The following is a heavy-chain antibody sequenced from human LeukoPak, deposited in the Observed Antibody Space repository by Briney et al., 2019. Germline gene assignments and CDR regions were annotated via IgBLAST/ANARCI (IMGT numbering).Heavy chain of an antibody. CDR2: ISYDGSNK. J-gene: IGHJ4*02. CDR3: AKGKHDYGDYDDYFDY. V-gene: IGHV3-30*18. Sequence: GRSLRPSCAASGFTFSSYGMHWVRQAPGKGLEWVAVISYDGSNKYYADSVKGRFTISRDNSKNTLYLQMNSLRAEDTAVYYCAKGKHDYGDYDDYFDYWGQGTLVTVSS. CDR1: GFTFSSYG. D-gene: IGHD4-17*01.